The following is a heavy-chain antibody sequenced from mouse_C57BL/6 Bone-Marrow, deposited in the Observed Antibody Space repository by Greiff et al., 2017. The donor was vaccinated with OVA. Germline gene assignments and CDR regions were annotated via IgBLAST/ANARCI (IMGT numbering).Heavy chain of an antibody. J-gene: IGHJ1*03. D-gene: IGHD1-1*01. CDR3: ARIPYYYGSSYPLYGYFDV. V-gene: IGHV5-17*01. CDR1: GFTFSDYG. Sequence: EVQLVESGGGLVKPGGSLKLSCAASGFTFSDYGMHWVRQAPEKGLEWVAYISSGSSTIYYADTVKGRFTISRDNAKNTLFLQMTSLRSDDTAMYYCARIPYYYGSSYPLYGYFDVWGTGTTVTVSS. CDR2: ISSGSSTI.